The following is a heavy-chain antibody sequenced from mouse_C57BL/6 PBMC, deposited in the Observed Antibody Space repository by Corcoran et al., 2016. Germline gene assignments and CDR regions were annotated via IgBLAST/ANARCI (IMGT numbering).Heavy chain of an antibody. CDR1: GYTFTTYG. V-gene: IGHV9-3*01. J-gene: IGHJ1*03. D-gene: IGHD2-1*01. CDR2: INTYSGVP. Sequence: QIQLVQSGPELKKPGETVKISCKASGYTFTTYGMSWVKQAPGKGLKWMGWINTYSGVPTYADDFKGRFAFSLETSASTAYLQINNLKNEDTATYFCARSGGNYRYFDVWGTGTTVTVSS. CDR3: ARSGGNYRYFDV.